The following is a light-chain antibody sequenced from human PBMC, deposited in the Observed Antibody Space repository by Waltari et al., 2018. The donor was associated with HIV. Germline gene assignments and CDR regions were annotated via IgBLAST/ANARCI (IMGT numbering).Light chain of an antibody. Sequence: DIVMTQSPAILSVSPGERVTLPCRASQGVGSNLAWYQQKVGQPPRLLIYGAATRAAEIPVRFSGSGSGTDFTLTIDSLQSEDFATYYCQQYNIRPRGNTFGQGTKLQIK. CDR1: QGVGSN. CDR2: GAA. J-gene: IGKJ2*01. CDR3: QQYNIRPRGNT. V-gene: IGKV3-15*01.